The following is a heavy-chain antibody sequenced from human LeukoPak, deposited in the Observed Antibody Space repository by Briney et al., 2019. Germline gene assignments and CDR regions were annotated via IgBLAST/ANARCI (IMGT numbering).Heavy chain of an antibody. Sequence: PGGSLRLSCAASGFTFSSYWMHWVRHAPGKGLVWVSRINSDGSSTSYADSVKGRFTISRDNAKNTLYLQMNSLRAEDTAVYYCAPFYYDSRGYSNWGQGTLVTVSS. CDR1: GFTFSSYW. CDR2: INSDGSST. D-gene: IGHD3-22*01. V-gene: IGHV3-74*01. J-gene: IGHJ4*02. CDR3: APFYYDSRGYSN.